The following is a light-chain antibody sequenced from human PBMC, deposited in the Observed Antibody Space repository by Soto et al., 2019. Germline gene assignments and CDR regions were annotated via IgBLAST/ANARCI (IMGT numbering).Light chain of an antibody. V-gene: IGKV3-15*01. CDR3: QQYNYWPPT. J-gene: IGKJ1*01. CDR1: QSVSSN. CDR2: GAS. Sequence: EIVMTQSPATLSVSPGERATLSCRASQSVSSNLAWYQQKPGQAPRLLIYGASTRATGIPARFSGSGSGTEFTLTISSLQPDDFALYFCQQYNYWPPTFGQGTKVDIK.